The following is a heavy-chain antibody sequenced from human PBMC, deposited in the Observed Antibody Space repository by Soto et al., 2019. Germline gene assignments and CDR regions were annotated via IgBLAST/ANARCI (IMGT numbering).Heavy chain of an antibody. D-gene: IGHD2-2*01. CDR2: INPTGGST. V-gene: IGHV1-46*01. J-gene: IGHJ6*03. CDR3: ARDWCSSTSCYAPYYYYMDV. CDR1: AYLFTSYY. Sequence: ASVKVSCKASAYLFTSYYIHWVRQAPGQGLEWMGIINPTGGSTDYAQKFQGRVTITADKSTSTAYMELSSLRSEDTAVYYCARDWCSSTSCYAPYYYYMDVWGKGTTVTVSS.